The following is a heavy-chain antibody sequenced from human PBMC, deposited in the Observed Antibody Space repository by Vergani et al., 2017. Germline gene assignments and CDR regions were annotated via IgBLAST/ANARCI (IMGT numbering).Heavy chain of an antibody. V-gene: IGHV4-39*07. CDR1: GGSISSSSYY. D-gene: IGHD3-3*01. Sequence: QLQLQESGPGLVKPSETLSLTCTVSGGSISSSSYYWGWIRQPPGKGLEWIGSIYYSGSTYYNPSLKSRVTISVDTSKNQFSLKLSSVTAADTAVYYCARGRGYDFWSGYHTNWFDPWGQGTLVTVSS. CDR3: ARGRGYDFWSGYHTNWFDP. J-gene: IGHJ5*02. CDR2: IYYSGST.